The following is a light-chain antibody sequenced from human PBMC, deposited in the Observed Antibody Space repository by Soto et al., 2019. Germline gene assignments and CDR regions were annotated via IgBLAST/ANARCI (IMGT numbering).Light chain of an antibody. J-gene: IGKJ3*01. V-gene: IGKV1-39*01. Sequence: DIQMTQSPSSLSASVGDRVTITCRASQDISIFLHWYQQRPGQAPKLLIYSASNLQSGVPSRFSGSGSGTDFTLTITSLQPEDFATYYCQQSYSTPRTFGPGTKVD. CDR2: SAS. CDR1: QDISIF. CDR3: QQSYSTPRT.